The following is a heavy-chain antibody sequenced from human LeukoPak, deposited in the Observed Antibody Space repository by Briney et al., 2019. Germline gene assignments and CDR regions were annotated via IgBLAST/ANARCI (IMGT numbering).Heavy chain of an antibody. Sequence: SGGSLRLSRAASGFTFNNYVMNWVRQAPGKGLEWVSAITDSSTSTYYADSVKGRFTISRHNSKSTLYLQMNSLRAEDTAVYYCAKGSSSSRPYYFDYWGQGTLVTVSS. CDR3: AKGSSSSRPYYFDY. CDR1: GFTFNNYV. D-gene: IGHD6-13*01. CDR2: ITDSSTST. J-gene: IGHJ4*02. V-gene: IGHV3-23*01.